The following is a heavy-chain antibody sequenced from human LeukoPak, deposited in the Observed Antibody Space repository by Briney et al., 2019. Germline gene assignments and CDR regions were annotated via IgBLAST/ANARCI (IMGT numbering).Heavy chain of an antibody. Sequence: SETLSLTCAVSGGSISSSKWWSWVRQPPGKGLEWIGEIYHSGSTNHNPSLKSRVTISVDKAKNQFSLKLSSVTAADTAVYYCARDLWFGEFLGYWGQGTLVTVSS. D-gene: IGHD3-10*01. V-gene: IGHV4-4*02. CDR3: ARDLWFGEFLGY. CDR1: GGSISSSKW. CDR2: IYHSGST. J-gene: IGHJ4*02.